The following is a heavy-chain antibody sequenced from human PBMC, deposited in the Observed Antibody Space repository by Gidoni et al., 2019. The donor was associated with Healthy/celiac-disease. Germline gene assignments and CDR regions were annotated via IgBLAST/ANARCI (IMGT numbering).Heavy chain of an antibody. V-gene: IGHV4-39*01. CDR3: ARLTAMVDDAFDI. Sequence: QLQLQESGPGLVKPSETLSLTCTVSGGSISSSSYYWGWIRQPPGKGLEWIGSIYYSGSTYYNPSLKRRVTISVDTSKNQFSLKLSSVTAADTAVYYCARLTAMVDDAFDIWGQGTMVTVSS. J-gene: IGHJ3*02. CDR1: GGSISSSSYY. CDR2: IYYSGST. D-gene: IGHD5-18*01.